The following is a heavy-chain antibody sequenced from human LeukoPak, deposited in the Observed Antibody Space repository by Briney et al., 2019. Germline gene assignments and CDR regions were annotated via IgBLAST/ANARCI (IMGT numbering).Heavy chain of an antibody. Sequence: GGSLRLSCAASGFKFSDYGMTWVRQAPGKGLEWVSIIYSGGTTYYADSVKGRFTISRDNSKNTLYLQMNSLRAEDTAVYYCARDGDTNGWSLDYWGQGTLVTVSS. CDR3: ARDGDTNGWSLDY. CDR1: GFKFSDYG. J-gene: IGHJ4*02. D-gene: IGHD6-19*01. V-gene: IGHV3-53*01. CDR2: IYSGGTT.